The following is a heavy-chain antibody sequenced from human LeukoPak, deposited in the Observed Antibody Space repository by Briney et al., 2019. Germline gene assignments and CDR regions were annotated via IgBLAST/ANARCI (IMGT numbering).Heavy chain of an antibody. D-gene: IGHD3-10*01. V-gene: IGHV1-18*04. CDR3: ARYLWFGEFPSDPSGMFYGMDV. Sequence: ASVKVSCKPSGYTFTSYGTSWVRQAPGQGLEWMGWISAYNGNTHYAQKLQGRVTMTTDTSTSTAYMELRSLRSDDTAVYYCARYLWFGEFPSDPSGMFYGMDVWGKGTTVTVSS. CDR2: ISAYNGNT. J-gene: IGHJ6*04. CDR1: GYTFTSYG.